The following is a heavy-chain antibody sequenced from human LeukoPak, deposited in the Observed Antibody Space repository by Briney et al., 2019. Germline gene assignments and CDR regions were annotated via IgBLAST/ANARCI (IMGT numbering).Heavy chain of an antibody. J-gene: IGHJ4*02. D-gene: IGHD3-9*01. V-gene: IGHV4-38-2*02. CDR2: IYHSGST. CDR3: ARDEYYDILTGYYARAPFDY. Sequence: ASETLSLTCIVSGYSISSGHYWGWIRQPPGKGLEWIGSIYHSGSTYYNPSLKSRVTISVDTSKNQHSLKLSSVTAADTAVYYCARDEYYDILTGYYARAPFDYWGQGTLVTASS. CDR1: GYSISSGHY.